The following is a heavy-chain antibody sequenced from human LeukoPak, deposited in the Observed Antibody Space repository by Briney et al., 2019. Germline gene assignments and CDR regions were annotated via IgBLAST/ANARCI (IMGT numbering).Heavy chain of an antibody. CDR3: AKDISGGNHYYYYMDV. CDR2: ISYDGSNK. D-gene: IGHD2-15*01. Sequence: PGGSLRLSCAASGFTFSSYGMHWVRQAPGKGLEWVAVISYDGSNKYYADSVKGRFTISRDNSKNTLYLQMSSLRAEDTAVYYCAKDISGGNHYYYYMDVWGKGTTVTVSS. V-gene: IGHV3-30*18. J-gene: IGHJ6*03. CDR1: GFTFSSYG.